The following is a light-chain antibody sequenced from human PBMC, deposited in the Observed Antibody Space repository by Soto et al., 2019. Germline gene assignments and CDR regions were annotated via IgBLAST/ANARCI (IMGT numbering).Light chain of an antibody. V-gene: IGKV2-30*01. CDR3: LQHDSFPPT. J-gene: IGKJ5*01. CDR1: QGLVYSDGNTY. Sequence: DVVMTQSPLSLPVTLGQPASISCRSSQGLVYSDGNTYLNWFHQRPGQSPRRLIYKVSNRDSGVPDRFSGSGSGTDFTLTINSLQPEDFATYYCLQHDSFPPTFGQGTRLEIK. CDR2: KVS.